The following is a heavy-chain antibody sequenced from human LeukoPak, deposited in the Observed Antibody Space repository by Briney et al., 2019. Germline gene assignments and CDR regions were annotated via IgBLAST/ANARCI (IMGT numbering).Heavy chain of an antibody. V-gene: IGHV3-9*01. CDR1: GFTFNNFP. D-gene: IGHD3-3*01. Sequence: PGGSLRLSCAASGFTFNNFPMSWVRQAPGKGLEWVSGISWNSGSIGYADSVKGRFTISRDNAKNSLYLQMNSLRAEDTALYYCSKGITIFGVVIGLLDYWGQGTLVTVSS. J-gene: IGHJ4*02. CDR3: SKGITIFGVVIGLLDY. CDR2: ISWNSGSI.